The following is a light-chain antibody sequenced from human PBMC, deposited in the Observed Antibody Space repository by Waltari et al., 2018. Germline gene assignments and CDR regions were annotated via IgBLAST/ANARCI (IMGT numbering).Light chain of an antibody. V-gene: IGLV1-47*01. CDR3: AAWHDSLREV. CDR2: RYE. CDR1: SSNIGSNY. J-gene: IGLJ3*02. Sequence: QSVLTQPPSASGTPGQRVTISCSGISSNIGSNYVYWYHQLPGTAPKLLIYRYEQRPSGDPVRFSGSKSGTSASLAISGRRSEDEANYYCAAWHDSLREVFGGGTSLTVL.